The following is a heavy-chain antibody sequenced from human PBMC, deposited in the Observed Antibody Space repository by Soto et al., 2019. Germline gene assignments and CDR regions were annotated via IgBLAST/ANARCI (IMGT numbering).Heavy chain of an antibody. CDR2: VYYSGST. CDR3: ARDTTPSL. V-gene: IGHV4-59*01. D-gene: IGHD1-1*01. Sequence: QVQLQESGPGLVKPSETLSLTCTVSGASISSYYWSWIRQPPGKGLEWIGYVYYSGSTNYNPSLMRRVTISVDTSKNQFSPKLSSVTAAATATYSCARDTTPSLWGQGTLVTVSS. J-gene: IGHJ1*01. CDR1: GASISSYY.